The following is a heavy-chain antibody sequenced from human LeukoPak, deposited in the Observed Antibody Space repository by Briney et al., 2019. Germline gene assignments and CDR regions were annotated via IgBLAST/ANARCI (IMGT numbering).Heavy chain of an antibody. V-gene: IGHV3-23*01. CDR3: AKESAGITIFGVVD. Sequence: PGGSLRLSCAASGFTFSSYAMSWVRQAPGKGLEWVSAISGSGGSTYYADSVKGRFTVSRDNSKNTLYLQMNSLRAEDTAVYYCAKESAGITIFGVVDWGQGTLVTVSS. D-gene: IGHD3-3*01. CDR2: ISGSGGST. J-gene: IGHJ4*02. CDR1: GFTFSSYA.